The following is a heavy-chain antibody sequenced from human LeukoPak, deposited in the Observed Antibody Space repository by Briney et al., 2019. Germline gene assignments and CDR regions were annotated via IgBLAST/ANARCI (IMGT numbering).Heavy chain of an antibody. Sequence: GASVKVSCKASGYTFTTLDINWVRQATGQGLEWMGWINPKSGYTGYAQKFQGRVTITRDTSISTAYMELSSLRSEDTAVYYCAREAPRKYSGSWQHYFDYWSQGTLVTVSS. D-gene: IGHD6-13*01. J-gene: IGHJ4*02. CDR3: AREAPRKYSGSWQHYFDY. V-gene: IGHV1-8*03. CDR1: GYTFTTLD. CDR2: INPKSGYT.